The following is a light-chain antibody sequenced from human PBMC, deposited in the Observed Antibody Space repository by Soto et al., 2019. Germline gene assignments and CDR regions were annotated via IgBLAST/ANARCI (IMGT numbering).Light chain of an antibody. J-gene: IGLJ3*02. CDR1: SSNIGAGYD. V-gene: IGLV1-40*01. CDR3: QSYDGSLSGGV. Sequence: QSVLTQPPSVSGAPGQRVTISCTGSSSNIGAGYDVHWYQQLPGTAPKLLIYGNSNRPSGVPDRLSGSKSGTSASLASTGLQAEDEADYYCQSYDGSLSGGVFGGGTKVTVL. CDR2: GNS.